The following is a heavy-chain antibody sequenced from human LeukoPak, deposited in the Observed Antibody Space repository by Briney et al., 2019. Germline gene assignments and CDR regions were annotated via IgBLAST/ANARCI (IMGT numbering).Heavy chain of an antibody. Sequence: GGSLRLSCAASGFTFNNYAMTWVRQAPGKGLEWVSAISGRGDTTYYADSVKGRFTISRDNSRSTLYLQMNSLRPEDTAIYYCAREGYYGSGSPPSLYFDYWGQGTLVTVSS. J-gene: IGHJ4*02. CDR3: AREGYYGSGSPPSLYFDY. CDR2: ISGRGDTT. D-gene: IGHD3-10*01. V-gene: IGHV3-23*01. CDR1: GFTFNNYA.